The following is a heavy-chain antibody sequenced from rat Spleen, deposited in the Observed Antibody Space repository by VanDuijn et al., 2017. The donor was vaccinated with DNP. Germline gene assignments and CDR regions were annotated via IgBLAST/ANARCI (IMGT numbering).Heavy chain of an antibody. CDR1: GFTFSNSD. J-gene: IGHJ3*01. Sequence: EVQVVESGGGLVQPGRSMTVSCAASGFTFSNSDMAWVRQAPTKGLEWVASISTSGGVSYYRDSVKGRFTISRDNAKNTLYLQMDSLRSEDTATYYCTTHGASYGLNWFAYWGQGTLVTVSS. CDR2: ISTSGGVS. V-gene: IGHV5-25*01. CDR3: TTHGASYGLNWFAY. D-gene: IGHD1-11*01.